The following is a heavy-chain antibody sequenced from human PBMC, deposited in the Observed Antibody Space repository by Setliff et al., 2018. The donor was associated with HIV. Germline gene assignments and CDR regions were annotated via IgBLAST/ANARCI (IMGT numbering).Heavy chain of an antibody. CDR2: ISWNSGSI. CDR1: GFTFDDYA. D-gene: IGHD6-19*01. CDR3: AKDAYSSGWYDP. Sequence: GGSLRLSCAASGFTFDDYAMHWVRQAPGKGLEWVSGISWNSGSIGYADSVKGRFTISRDNAKNSLYLQMNSLRAEDTALYYCAKDAYSSGWYDPWGQGTLVTVSS. V-gene: IGHV3-9*01. J-gene: IGHJ5*02.